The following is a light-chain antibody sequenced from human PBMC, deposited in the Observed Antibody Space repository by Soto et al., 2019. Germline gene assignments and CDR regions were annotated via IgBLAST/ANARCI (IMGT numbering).Light chain of an antibody. J-gene: IGLJ2*01. V-gene: IGLV2-23*01. CDR2: EGS. Sequence: QSALTQPASVSGSPGQSITISCTGTSSDVGSYNLVSWYQQHPGKAPKLMIYEGSKRPSGVSNRFSGSKSGNTASLTISGLQAGDEADYYCCSYAGSHVVFGGGTKVTVL. CDR3: CSYAGSHVV. CDR1: SSDVGSYNL.